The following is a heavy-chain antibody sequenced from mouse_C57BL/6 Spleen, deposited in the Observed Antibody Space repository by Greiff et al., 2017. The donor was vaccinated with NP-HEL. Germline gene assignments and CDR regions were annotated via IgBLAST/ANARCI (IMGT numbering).Heavy chain of an antibody. CDR3: TRGYYGSSYNYAMDY. V-gene: IGHV5-9-1*02. D-gene: IGHD1-1*01. Sequence: EVMLVESGEGLVKPGGSLKLSCAASGFTFSSYAMSWVRQTPEKRLEWVAYISSGGDYIYYADTVKGRFTISRDNARNTLYLQMSSLKSEDTAMYYCTRGYYGSSYNYAMDYWGQGTSVTVSS. CDR1: GFTFSSYA. CDR2: ISSGGDYI. J-gene: IGHJ4*01.